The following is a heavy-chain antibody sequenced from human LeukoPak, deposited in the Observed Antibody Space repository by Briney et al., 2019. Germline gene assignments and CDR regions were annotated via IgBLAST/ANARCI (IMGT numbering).Heavy chain of an antibody. D-gene: IGHD6-13*01. V-gene: IGHV4-4*09. CDR2: IYTSGST. CDR3: ARQGIWDYYYYMDV. CDR1: GGSISSYC. J-gene: IGHJ6*03. Sequence: SETLSLTCTVSGGSISSYCWSWIRQPPGKGLEWIGYIYTSGSTNYNPSLKSRVTISVDTSKNQFSPKLSSVTAADTAVYYCARQGIWDYYYYMDVWGKGTTVTVSS.